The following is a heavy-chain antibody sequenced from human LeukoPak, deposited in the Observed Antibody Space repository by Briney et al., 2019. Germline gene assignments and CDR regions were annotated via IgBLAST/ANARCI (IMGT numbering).Heavy chain of an antibody. J-gene: IGHJ5*02. CDR1: GDSISSYY. CDR3: ARHSSGYGSGNL. V-gene: IGHV4-59*08. CDR2: IYYTGST. D-gene: IGHD3-10*01. Sequence: KPSETQSLTCTVSGDSISSYYWSWIRQSPGKGLEWIGYIYYTGSTNYNPSLKSRVTISVDTSKNQFSLKLSSVTAADTAVYYCARHSSGYGSGNLWGQGTLVTVSS.